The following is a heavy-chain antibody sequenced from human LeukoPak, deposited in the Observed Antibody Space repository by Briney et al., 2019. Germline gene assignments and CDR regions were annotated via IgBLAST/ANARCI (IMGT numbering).Heavy chain of an antibody. CDR3: ARDLRHYDILTGWDY. Sequence: GGSLRLSYAASGFTFSSYSMNWVRQAPGKGLEWVSSISSSSSYIYYADSVKGRFTISRDNAKNSLYLQMNSLRAEDTAVYYCARDLRHYDILTGWDYWGQGTLVTVSS. V-gene: IGHV3-21*01. CDR1: GFTFSSYS. J-gene: IGHJ4*02. D-gene: IGHD3-9*01. CDR2: ISSSSSYI.